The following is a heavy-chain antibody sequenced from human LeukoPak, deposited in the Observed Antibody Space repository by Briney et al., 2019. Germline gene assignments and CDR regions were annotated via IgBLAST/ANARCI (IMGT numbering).Heavy chain of an antibody. V-gene: IGHV1-46*03. D-gene: IGHD2-2*02. CDR2: INPSGGST. CDR1: GYTFTSYY. J-gene: IGHJ3*02. Sequence: ASVKVSCKXSGYTFTSYYMHWVRQSPGQGLEWMGIINPSGGSTSYAQKFQGRVTMTRDTSTSTVYMELSSLRSEDTAVYYCARARFPSAAIFAFDIWGQGTMVTVSS. CDR3: ARARFPSAAIFAFDI.